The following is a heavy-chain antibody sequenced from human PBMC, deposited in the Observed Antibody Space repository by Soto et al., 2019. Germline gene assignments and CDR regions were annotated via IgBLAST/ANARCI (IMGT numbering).Heavy chain of an antibody. CDR1: GIIFTNAW. J-gene: IGHJ4*02. D-gene: IGHD3-16*01. CDR3: ARDLGGPDY. CDR2: LSSDGFGA. Sequence: GGSLRLSCEVSGIIFTNAWMNWVRQPPGKGLEWVSRLSSDGFGAAYADSVKGRFFISRDIARNTLFLQMNSLRADDTAVYYCARDLGGPDYWGRGTSVTVSS. V-gene: IGHV3-74*03.